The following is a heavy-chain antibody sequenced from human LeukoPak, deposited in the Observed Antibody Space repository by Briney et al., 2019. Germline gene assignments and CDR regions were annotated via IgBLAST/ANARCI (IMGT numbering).Heavy chain of an antibody. J-gene: IGHJ5*02. CDR1: GGSISSSSHC. CDR2: IYYSGST. D-gene: IGHD6-6*01. CDR3: ARYSSSSGWFDP. V-gene: IGHV4-39*01. Sequence: PSETLSLTCSVSGGSISSSSHCWVWIRQPPGRGLEWIGNIYYSGSTYYSPSLKSRVTMSVDTSKNQFSLRLSSATAADTAVYYCARYSSSSGWFDPWGQGTLVTVSS.